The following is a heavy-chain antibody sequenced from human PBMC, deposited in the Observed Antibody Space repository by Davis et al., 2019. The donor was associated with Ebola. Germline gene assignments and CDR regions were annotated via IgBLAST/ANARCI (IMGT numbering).Heavy chain of an antibody. V-gene: IGHV4-59*01. J-gene: IGHJ6*02. CDR3: ARDGGYSLYGMDV. CDR1: GGSISSYY. Sequence: PSETLSLTCTVSGGSISSYYWSWIRQPPGKGLEWIGYIYYSGSTNYNPSLKSRVTISVDTSKNQFSLKLSSVTAADTAVYYCARDGGYSLYGMDVWGQGTTVTVSS. D-gene: IGHD5-18*01. CDR2: IYYSGST.